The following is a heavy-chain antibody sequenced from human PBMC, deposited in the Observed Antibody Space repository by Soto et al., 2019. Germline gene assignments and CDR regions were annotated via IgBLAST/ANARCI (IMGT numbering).Heavy chain of an antibody. J-gene: IGHJ4*02. Sequence: EVQLVESGGGLIQPGESLRLSCSTSGFTFSDSYMDWVRQAPGKGLEWVGRTKNKAASYATEYAASVKGRFSISRDHSQNSLYLQMNSLKIEDTVVYYCTVWGSGSEFGAAWGQGTQVLVSS. CDR1: GFTFSDSY. CDR3: TVWGSGSEFGAA. V-gene: IGHV3-72*01. D-gene: IGHD3-10*01. CDR2: TKNKAASYAT.